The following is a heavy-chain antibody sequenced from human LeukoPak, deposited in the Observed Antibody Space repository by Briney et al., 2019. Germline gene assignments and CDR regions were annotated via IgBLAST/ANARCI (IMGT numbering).Heavy chain of an antibody. V-gene: IGHV3-21*01. J-gene: IGHJ6*03. CDR1: GFTFTSYN. D-gene: IGHD6-25*01. CDR3: ARAAGGAFHYYYYMDV. Sequence: GGSLRLSCAASGFTFTSYNMNWVRQAPGKGLEWVSSVSTSSTYIYYADSVKGRFTISRDNAKNSLYLQMNSLGAEDTAVYYCARAAGGAFHYYYYMDVWGKGTTVTVSS. CDR2: VSTSSTYI.